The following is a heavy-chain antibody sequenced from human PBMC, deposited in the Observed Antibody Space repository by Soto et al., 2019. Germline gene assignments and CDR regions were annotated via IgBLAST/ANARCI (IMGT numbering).Heavy chain of an antibody. D-gene: IGHD5-18*01. CDR1: GGSISSAAYY. Sequence: QVQLQESGPGLVKPSQTLSLTCTVSGGSISSAAYYWSWIRQHPGKGLEWIGYISHSGSTYYTPYLKSRVIISADTSKNQFSVNLTSVTAADTAVYYCAREYTYGSNFFDCWGQGALVTVSS. CDR2: ISHSGST. CDR3: AREYTYGSNFFDC. V-gene: IGHV4-31*03. J-gene: IGHJ4*02.